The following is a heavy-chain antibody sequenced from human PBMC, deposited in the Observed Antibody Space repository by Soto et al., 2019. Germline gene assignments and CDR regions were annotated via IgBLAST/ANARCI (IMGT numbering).Heavy chain of an antibody. D-gene: IGHD3-10*01. Sequence: PSETLSLTCTVSGGSISSGGYYWSWIRQHPGKGLEWIGYIYYSGSTYYNPSLKSRVTISVDTSKNQFSLKLSSVTAADTAVYYCARVITMVRGVIQLYYFDYWGQGTLVTVSS. J-gene: IGHJ4*02. CDR2: IYYSGST. V-gene: IGHV4-31*03. CDR3: ARVITMVRGVIQLYYFDY. CDR1: GGSISSGGYY.